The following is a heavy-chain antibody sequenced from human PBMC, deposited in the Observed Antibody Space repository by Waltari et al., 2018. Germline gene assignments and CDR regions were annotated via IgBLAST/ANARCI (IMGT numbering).Heavy chain of an antibody. CDR1: GFMLKNHG. J-gene: IGHJ5*02. CDR3: ARDNNFYADDL. V-gene: IGHV3-7*01. CDR2: IHPEGVVA. D-gene: IGHD1-20*01. Sequence: QLVQSGGALVQPGGSRRLSCVASGFMLKNHGVLWVRQAPGKGLQWDAQIHPEGVVANYVDSVKGRFTVSRDNAKNSLYLQMTSLTTDDTAVYFCARDNNFYADDLWGQGAQVTVSS.